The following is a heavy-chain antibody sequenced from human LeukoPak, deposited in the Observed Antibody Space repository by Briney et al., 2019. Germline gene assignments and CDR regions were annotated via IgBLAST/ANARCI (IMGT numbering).Heavy chain of an antibody. CDR3: TTNAAALDY. D-gene: IGHD6-13*01. Sequence: ASVKVSCKASGYTFTSYGISWVRQAPGQGLEWMGWINPSDNGVNYAQKFQGRVAMTRDTSINTAYVEVTSLTSDDTAVYYCTTNAAALDYWGQGTLVTVSS. CDR1: GYTFTSYG. CDR2: INPSDNGV. V-gene: IGHV1-2*02. J-gene: IGHJ4*02.